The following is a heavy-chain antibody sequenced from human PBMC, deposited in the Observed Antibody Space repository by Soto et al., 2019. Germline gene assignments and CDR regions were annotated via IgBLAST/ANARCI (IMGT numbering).Heavy chain of an antibody. Sequence: EVQLLESGGGLVQPGGSLRLSCAASGFTFNSHAMGWVRQAPGKGLFWVASISGTGDRTQYADSVKGRFTISRDNSNDTLYMQRNSLSAEYTAVYYCAKASTYDYVWVDYRDYFESWGQGNLVTVSS. J-gene: IGHJ4*02. CDR2: ISGTGDRT. V-gene: IGHV3-23*01. CDR1: GFTFNSHA. CDR3: AKASTYDYVWVDYRDYFES. D-gene: IGHD3-16*02.